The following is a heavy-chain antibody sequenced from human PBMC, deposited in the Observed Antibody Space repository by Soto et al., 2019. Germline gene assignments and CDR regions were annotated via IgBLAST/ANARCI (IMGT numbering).Heavy chain of an antibody. V-gene: IGHV4-59*01. CDR3: ARRWGTSFDF. CDR1: GGSISSYY. D-gene: IGHD7-27*01. J-gene: IGHJ4*02. Sequence: QVQLQESGPGLVKPSETLSLTCTVSGGSISSYYWSWIRQPPGKGLEWIGYIYYSGSTNYNPSLKSRVTIPVDTSQNQFSLKLSSVTAADTAVYYCARRWGTSFDFWGQGTLVTVSS. CDR2: IYYSGST.